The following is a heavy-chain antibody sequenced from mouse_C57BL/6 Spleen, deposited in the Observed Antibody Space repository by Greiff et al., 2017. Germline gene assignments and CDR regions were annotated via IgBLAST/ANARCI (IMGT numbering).Heavy chain of an antibody. Sequence: EVKLQESGPGMVKPSQSLSLTCTVTGYSITSGYDWHWIRHFPGNKLEWMGYISYSGSTNYNPSLKSRISITHDTSKNHFFLKLNSVTTEDTATYYCARGSNPYAMDYWGQGTSVTVSS. CDR1: GYSITSGYD. D-gene: IGHD2-5*01. CDR2: ISYSGST. CDR3: ARGSNPYAMDY. J-gene: IGHJ4*01. V-gene: IGHV3-1*01.